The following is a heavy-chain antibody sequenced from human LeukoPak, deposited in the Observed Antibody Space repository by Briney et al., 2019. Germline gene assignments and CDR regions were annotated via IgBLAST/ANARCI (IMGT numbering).Heavy chain of an antibody. CDR2: ISSSGSII. J-gene: IGHJ4*02. Sequence: PGGSLRLSCAASGFTFSDYYMSWIRQAPGKGLEWVSYISSSGSIIYYADSVKGRFTISRDNAKNSMYLQMNSLRAEDTAVYYCARWAWRFGELFPFDNSPYYFDYWGQGTLVTVSS. CDR1: GFTFSDYY. D-gene: IGHD3-10*01. CDR3: ARWAWRFGELFPFDNSPYYFDY. V-gene: IGHV3-11*01.